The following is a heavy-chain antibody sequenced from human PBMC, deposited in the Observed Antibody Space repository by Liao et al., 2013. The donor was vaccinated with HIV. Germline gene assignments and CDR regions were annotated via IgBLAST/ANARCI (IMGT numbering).Heavy chain of an antibody. Sequence: QVQLQQWGAGLLKPSETLSLTCAVYGGSFSGYYWSWIRQPPGKGLEWIGEINDSGRTNYNPSLKSRVTISVDTSKNQISLKMRSMTADDDAMYFRVDEDDRYHRAGWRGYTLGLGYRAGVQRRSYRRPSTTGPTRALPYG. D-gene: IGHD1-1*01. J-gene: IGHJ6*01. CDR3: VDEDDRYHRAGWRGYTLGLGYRAGVQRRSYRRPSTTGPTRALPYG. V-gene: IGHV4-34*01. CDR1: GGSFSGYY. CDR2: INDSGRT.